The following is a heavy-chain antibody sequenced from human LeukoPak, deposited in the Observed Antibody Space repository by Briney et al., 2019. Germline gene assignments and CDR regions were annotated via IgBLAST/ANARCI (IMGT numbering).Heavy chain of an antibody. J-gene: IGHJ5*02. CDR1: GYTSTSYD. CDR3: ARGTLRYFDWLFLGSWFDP. D-gene: IGHD3-9*01. Sequence: GASVKVSCKASGYTSTSYDFNWVRQATGQGLEWMGWMNPNSGNTGYAQRFQGRVTITRNTSISTAYMELSSLRSEDTAVYYCARGTLRYFDWLFLGSWFDPWGQGTLVTVSS. V-gene: IGHV1-8*03. CDR2: MNPNSGNT.